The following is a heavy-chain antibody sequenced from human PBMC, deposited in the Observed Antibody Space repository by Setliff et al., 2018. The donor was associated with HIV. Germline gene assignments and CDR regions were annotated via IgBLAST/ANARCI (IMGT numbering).Heavy chain of an antibody. CDR2: IYHSGST. J-gene: IGHJ4*02. Sequence: SETLSLTCTVSGASISSTSYYWGWIRQPPGKGLEWIGSIYHSGSTYNNPSLKSRVTISVDTSKNQFSLKLTSVTAADTAVYYCARTLRAAAMGYFDYWGQGTLVTVSS. D-gene: IGHD5-18*01. V-gene: IGHV4-39*07. CDR1: GASISSTSYY. CDR3: ARTLRAAAMGYFDY.